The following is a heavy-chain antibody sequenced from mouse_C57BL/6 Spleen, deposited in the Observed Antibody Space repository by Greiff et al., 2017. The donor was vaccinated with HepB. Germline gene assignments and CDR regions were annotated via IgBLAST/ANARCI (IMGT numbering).Heavy chain of an antibody. CDR3: ARRAAPAYYFDY. J-gene: IGHJ2*01. D-gene: IGHD3-1*01. CDR1: GYTFTSYW. Sequence: VQLQQPGAELVRPGSSVKLSCKASGYTFTSYWMHWVKQRPIQGLEWIGNIDPYDSETHYNQKFKGKATLTVDKPSSTAYMQLSSLTSEDSAVYYCARRAAPAYYFDYWGQGTTLTVSS. V-gene: IGHV1-52*01. CDR2: IDPYDSET.